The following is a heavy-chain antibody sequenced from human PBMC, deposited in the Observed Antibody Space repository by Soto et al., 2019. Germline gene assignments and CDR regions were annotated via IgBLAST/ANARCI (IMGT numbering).Heavy chain of an antibody. Sequence: EVQLAASGGGLVKPGGSLRLSCAASGFTFSSYSMNWVRQAPGKGLEWVSSISSSSSYIYYADSVKGRFTISRDNAKNSLYLQMNSLRAEDTAVYYCARASTYYDFWSAQDYWGQGTLVTVSS. CDR2: ISSSSSYI. CDR1: GFTFSSYS. CDR3: ARASTYYDFWSAQDY. J-gene: IGHJ4*02. D-gene: IGHD3-3*01. V-gene: IGHV3-21*01.